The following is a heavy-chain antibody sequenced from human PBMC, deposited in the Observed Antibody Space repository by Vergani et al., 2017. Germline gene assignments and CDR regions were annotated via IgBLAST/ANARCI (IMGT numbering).Heavy chain of an antibody. D-gene: IGHD2-21*02. CDR3: ARGNEECGGDCYLLVRDAFDI. J-gene: IGHJ3*02. V-gene: IGHV5-51*01. Sequence: EVQLVQSGAEVKKPGESLKISCKGSGYSFTSYWIGWVRQMPGKGLEWMGIIYPGDSDTRYSPSFQGQVTISADKSISTAYLQWSSLKASDTAMYYCARGNEECGGDCYLLVRDAFDIWGQGTMVTVSS. CDR2: IYPGDSDT. CDR1: GYSFTSYW.